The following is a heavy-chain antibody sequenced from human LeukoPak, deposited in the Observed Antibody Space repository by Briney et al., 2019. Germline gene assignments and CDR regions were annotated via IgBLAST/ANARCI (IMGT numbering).Heavy chain of an antibody. Sequence: ASVKVSCKASGYTFTSYHMHWVRQAPGQGLEWMGIINPSGGTTNYAQKFRGRVTMTRDMSTSTVYMELSSLRSEDTAVYYCARGVAAAGRGDSYYFDYWGQGTLVTVSS. J-gene: IGHJ4*02. V-gene: IGHV1-46*01. D-gene: IGHD6-13*01. CDR1: GYTFTSYH. CDR2: INPSGGTT. CDR3: ARGVAAAGRGDSYYFDY.